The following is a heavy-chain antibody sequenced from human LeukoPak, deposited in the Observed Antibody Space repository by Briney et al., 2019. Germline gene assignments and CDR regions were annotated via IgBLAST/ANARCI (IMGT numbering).Heavy chain of an antibody. CDR1: GGSISSHY. CDR2: IYYSGST. Sequence: KSSETLSLTCTVSGGSISSHYWSWIRQPPGKGLEWIGYIYYSGSTNYNPSLKSRVTISVDTSKNQFSLKLSSVTAADTAVYYCARDTNCSSTSCYFGWFDPWGRGTLVTVSS. J-gene: IGHJ5*02. CDR3: ARDTNCSSTSCYFGWFDP. D-gene: IGHD2-2*01. V-gene: IGHV4-59*11.